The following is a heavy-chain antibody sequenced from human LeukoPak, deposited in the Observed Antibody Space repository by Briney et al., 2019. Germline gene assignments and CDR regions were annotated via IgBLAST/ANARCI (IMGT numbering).Heavy chain of an antibody. CDR2: INSDGSEG. V-gene: IGHV3-7*03. J-gene: IGHJ3*01. D-gene: IGHD6-6*01. Sequence: GGSLRLSCAVSGFTFSGFWMSWSRQAPGKGLEWVASINSDGSEGYYADVVKGRFTISRDNAKNSLYLQINSLRAEDTAVYYCARSSYSSSSSVWGQGTMVTVS. CDR1: GFTFSGFW. CDR3: ARSSYSSSSSV.